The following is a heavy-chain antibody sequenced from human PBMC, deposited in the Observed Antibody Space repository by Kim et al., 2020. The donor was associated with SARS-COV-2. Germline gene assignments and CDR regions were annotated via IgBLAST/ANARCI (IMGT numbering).Heavy chain of an antibody. J-gene: IGHJ4*02. D-gene: IGHD4-17*01. CDR1: GFTFSNYW. Sequence: GGSLRLSCAASGFTFSNYWMTWFRQAPGKGLQWVASINEDGSDTHFADSVKGRFTVSRDNAGNSLYLQMNSLNAEDTAVYYCVRGTVAIPGTDYSGQGT. V-gene: IGHV3-7*03. CDR3: VRGTVAIPGTDY. CDR2: INEDGSDT.